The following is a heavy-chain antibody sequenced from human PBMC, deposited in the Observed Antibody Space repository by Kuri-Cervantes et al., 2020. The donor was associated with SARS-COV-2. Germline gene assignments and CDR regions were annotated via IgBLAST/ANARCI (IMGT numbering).Heavy chain of an antibody. Sequence: GESLKISCAASGFTFSSYAMSWVRQAPGKGLEWVSAISGSGGSTYYADSVKGRFTISRDNSKNTLYLQMNSLRAEDTAVYYCTTTAPYGDIDYWGQGTLVTVS. CDR3: TTTAPYGDIDY. D-gene: IGHD4-17*01. V-gene: IGHV3-23*01. J-gene: IGHJ4*02. CDR1: GFTFSSYA. CDR2: ISGSGGST.